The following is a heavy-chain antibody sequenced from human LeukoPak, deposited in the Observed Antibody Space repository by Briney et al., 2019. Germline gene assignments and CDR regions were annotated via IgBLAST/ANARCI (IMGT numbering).Heavy chain of an antibody. D-gene: IGHD2-2*01. CDR1: ELTLSSYI. Sequence: KSGGSLRLSCSASELTLSSYIMYWVRQAPGKGLEWVAVILQNGDNKNYADSVKGRFTISRDNSMSTVFLQMNSLRPEDTAVYYCARAAQNRRGYRPNERGYQLGMDVWGQGTTVTVSS. CDR2: ILQNGDNK. J-gene: IGHJ6*02. V-gene: IGHV3-30-3*01. CDR3: ARAAQNRRGYRPNERGYQLGMDV.